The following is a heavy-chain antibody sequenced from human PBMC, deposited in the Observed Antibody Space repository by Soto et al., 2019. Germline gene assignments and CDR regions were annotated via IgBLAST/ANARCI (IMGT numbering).Heavy chain of an antibody. D-gene: IGHD3-16*02. Sequence: GGSLRLSCAASGFTFSSYGMHWVRQAPGKGLEWVAVISYDGSNKYYADSVKGRFTISRDNSKNTLYLQMNSLRAEDTAVYYCAKDYYDYIWGSYRHDAFDIWGQGTMVTVSS. CDR1: GFTFSSYG. CDR2: ISYDGSNK. J-gene: IGHJ3*02. CDR3: AKDYYDYIWGSYRHDAFDI. V-gene: IGHV3-30*18.